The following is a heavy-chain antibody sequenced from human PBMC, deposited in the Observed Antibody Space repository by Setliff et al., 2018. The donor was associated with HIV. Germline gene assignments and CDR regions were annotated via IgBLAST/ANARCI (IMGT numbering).Heavy chain of an antibody. CDR2: IKSKTDGGTT. Sequence: LRLSCAASGFTFSNAWMSWVRQAPGKGLEWVGRIKSKTDGGTTDYAAPVKGRFTISRDDSKNTLYLQMNSLKTEDTAVYYCTTHSGYCSGGSPLCAFDIWGQGTMVTVSS. D-gene: IGHD2-15*01. J-gene: IGHJ3*02. CDR1: GFTFSNAW. CDR3: TTHSGYCSGGSPLCAFDI. V-gene: IGHV3-15*01.